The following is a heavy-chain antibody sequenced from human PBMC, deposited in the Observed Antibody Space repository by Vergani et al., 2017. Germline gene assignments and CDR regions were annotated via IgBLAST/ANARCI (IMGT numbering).Heavy chain of an antibody. D-gene: IGHD6-13*01. J-gene: IGHJ3*02. Sequence: QVQLVQSGAEVKKPGASVKVSCKASGYTFTSYGISWVRQAPGQGLEWMGWISAYNGKTNYAQKLQGRVTMTTDTSTSTAYMELRSLGSADTAVYYCAXDLYSSSWYSDWDAFDIWGQGTMVTVSS. V-gene: IGHV1-18*04. CDR2: ISAYNGKT. CDR3: AXDLYSSSWYSDWDAFDI. CDR1: GYTFTSYG.